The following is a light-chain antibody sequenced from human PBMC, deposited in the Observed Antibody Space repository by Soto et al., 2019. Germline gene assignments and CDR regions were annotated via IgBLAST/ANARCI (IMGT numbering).Light chain of an antibody. Sequence: DIQMTQSPSSLSAFVGDTFTITCLAIQDIRNFLAWYEQKPGKVPKLLIYAASTLQSGVPSRFSGSGSGTDFTLTISSLQPEDVETYYCQKCKIDPFTFGGGTKVDIK. V-gene: IGKV1-27*01. CDR2: AAS. CDR1: QDIRNF. CDR3: QKCKIDPFT. J-gene: IGKJ4*01.